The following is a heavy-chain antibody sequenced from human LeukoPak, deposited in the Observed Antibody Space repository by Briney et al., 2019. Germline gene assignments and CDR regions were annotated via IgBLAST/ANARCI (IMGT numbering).Heavy chain of an antibody. V-gene: IGHV1-69*04. CDR2: IIPILGIA. Sequence: SVKVSSKASGGTFSSYAISWVRQAPGQGLEWMGRIIPILGIANYAQKFQGRVTITADKSTSTAYMELSSLRSEDTAVYYCAGIDYYDSSGPYYFDYWGQGTLVTVSS. CDR3: AGIDYYDSSGPYYFDY. J-gene: IGHJ4*02. CDR1: GGTFSSYA. D-gene: IGHD3-22*01.